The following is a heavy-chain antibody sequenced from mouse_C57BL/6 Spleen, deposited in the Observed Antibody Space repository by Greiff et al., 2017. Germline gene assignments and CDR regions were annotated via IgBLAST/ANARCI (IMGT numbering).Heavy chain of an antibody. CDR2: ISDGGSYT. CDR1: GFTFSSYA. D-gene: IGHD1-1*01. J-gene: IGHJ2*01. Sequence: DVKLVESGGGLVKPGGSLKLSCAASGFTFSSYAMSWVRQTPEKRLEWVATISDGGSYTYYPDNVKGRFTISRDNAKNNLYLQMSHLKSEDTAMYYCARGRYYGTLDYWGQGTTLTVSS. V-gene: IGHV5-4*03. CDR3: ARGRYYGTLDY.